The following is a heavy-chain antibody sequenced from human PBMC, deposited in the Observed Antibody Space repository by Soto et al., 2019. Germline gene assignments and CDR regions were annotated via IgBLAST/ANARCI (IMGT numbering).Heavy chain of an antibody. CDR1: GFTFSSYS. Sequence: PGGSLRLSCAASGFTFSSYSMNWVRQAPGKGLEWVSYISSSSSTIYYADTVKGRFTISRDNAKNSLYLQMNSLRAEDTAVYYCAREGRGGEYYDFWSGSVSPFDYWGQGTLVTVSS. CDR3: AREGRGGEYYDFWSGSVSPFDY. D-gene: IGHD3-3*01. J-gene: IGHJ4*02. V-gene: IGHV3-48*01. CDR2: ISSSSSTI.